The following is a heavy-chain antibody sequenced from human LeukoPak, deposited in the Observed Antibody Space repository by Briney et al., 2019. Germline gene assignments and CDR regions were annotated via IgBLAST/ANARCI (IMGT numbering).Heavy chain of an antibody. J-gene: IGHJ4*02. Sequence: SETLSLTCTVSGGSISSSSYYWGWIRQPPGKGLEWIGNIYYSGSTYYNPSLKSRVTISADTSKNQFSLKLSSVTAADSAMYYCARLGSSAPLYYFDYWGQGTLVTVSS. CDR1: GGSISSSSYY. D-gene: IGHD6-19*01. CDR2: IYYSGST. V-gene: IGHV4-39*01. CDR3: ARLGSSAPLYYFDY.